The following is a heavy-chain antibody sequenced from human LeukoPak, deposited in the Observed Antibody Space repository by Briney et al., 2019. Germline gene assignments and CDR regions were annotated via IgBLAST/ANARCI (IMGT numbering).Heavy chain of an antibody. CDR2: ISWNSGSI. Sequence: GGSLRLSCAASGFTFDDYAMHWVRQAPGKGLEWVSGISWNSGSIGYAASVKGRFTISRDNAENSLYLQMNSLRAEDTALYYCAKDINSGYYDSSGIDYWGQGTLVTVSS. J-gene: IGHJ4*02. D-gene: IGHD3-22*01. CDR1: GFTFDDYA. CDR3: AKDINSGYYDSSGIDY. V-gene: IGHV3-9*01.